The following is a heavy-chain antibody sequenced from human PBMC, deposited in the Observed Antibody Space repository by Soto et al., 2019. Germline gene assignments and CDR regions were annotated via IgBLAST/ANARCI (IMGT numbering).Heavy chain of an antibody. V-gene: IGHV1-46*01. CDR3: ARGYGSGSYYNFAFDY. D-gene: IGHD3-10*01. Sequence: ASVKVSCKASGYTFTSYYMHWVRQAPGQGLEWMGIINPSGGSTSYAQKFQGRVTMTRDTSTSTVYMELSSLRSEDTAVYYCARGYGSGSYYNFAFDYWGQGTLVTVSS. CDR2: INPSGGST. J-gene: IGHJ4*02. CDR1: GYTFTSYY.